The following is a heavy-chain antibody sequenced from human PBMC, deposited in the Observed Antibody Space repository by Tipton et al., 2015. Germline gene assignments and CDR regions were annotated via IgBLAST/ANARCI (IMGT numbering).Heavy chain of an antibody. CDR3: ARDLEHGMDV. V-gene: IGHV4-39*07. J-gene: IGHJ6*02. CDR1: GVSISGTSYY. Sequence: TLSLTCTVSGVSISGTSYYWGWIRQPPGKGLEWIGSIYYSGDMYYNPSLKSRVAISLDTSKNQFSLTLNSVTAADTAVYYCARDLEHGMDVWGQGTTVTVSS. D-gene: IGHD5-24*01. CDR2: IYYSGDM.